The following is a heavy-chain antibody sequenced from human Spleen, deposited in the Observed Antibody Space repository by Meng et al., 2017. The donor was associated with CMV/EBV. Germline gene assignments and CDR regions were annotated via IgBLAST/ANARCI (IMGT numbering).Heavy chain of an antibody. Sequence: SLKISCAASGFTFDDYAMHRVRQAPGKGLEWVSRISWNSGTIDYADSVKGRFAISRDDSKNTLYLQMNNLRTEDTAVYFCARERTVTTNYYYFGMDVWGQGTTVTVSS. CDR3: ARERTVTTNYYYFGMDV. CDR2: ISWNSGTI. J-gene: IGHJ6*02. CDR1: GFTFDDYA. V-gene: IGHV3-9*01. D-gene: IGHD4-11*01.